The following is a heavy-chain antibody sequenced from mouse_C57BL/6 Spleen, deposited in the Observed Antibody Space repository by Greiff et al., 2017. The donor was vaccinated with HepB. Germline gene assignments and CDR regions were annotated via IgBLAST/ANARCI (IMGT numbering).Heavy chain of an antibody. CDR1: GFTFTDYY. V-gene: IGHV7-3*01. J-gene: IGHJ3*01. CDR2: IRNKANGYTT. D-gene: IGHD2-10*01. CDR3: ARSSSYVNYLAWFAY. Sequence: EVKLMESGGGLVQPGGSLSLSCAASGFTFTDYYMSWVRQPPGKALEWLGFIRNKANGYTTEYSASVKGRFTISRDNSQSILYLQMNALRAEDSATYYCARSSSYVNYLAWFAYWGQGTLVTVSA.